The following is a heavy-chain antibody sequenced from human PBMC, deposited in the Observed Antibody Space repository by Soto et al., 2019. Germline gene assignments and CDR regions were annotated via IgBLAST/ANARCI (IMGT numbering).Heavy chain of an antibody. CDR1: GFTFSAYD. J-gene: IGHJ4*02. D-gene: IGHD7-27*01. CDR3: ARMGNWDIGLDY. Sequence: GAAMRLCCAASGFTFSAYDMDWVRHVTGKSLEWVSTIGTAGDTYYPDSVKGGFTMSRVNAKTSVYLHMDSLRAGDTAVYYCARMGNWDIGLDYWGQGALVTVSS. CDR2: IGTAGDT. V-gene: IGHV3-13*01.